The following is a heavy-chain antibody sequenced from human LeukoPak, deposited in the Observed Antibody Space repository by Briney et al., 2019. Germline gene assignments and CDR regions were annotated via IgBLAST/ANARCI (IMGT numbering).Heavy chain of an antibody. J-gene: IGHJ4*02. CDR2: IYYSGST. CDR3: ASSVPPYYYDSLGYFDY. D-gene: IGHD3-22*01. V-gene: IGHV4-39*07. Sequence: PSETLSLTCTVSGGSISSSSYSWGWIRQPPGKGPEWIGSIYYSGSTYYNPSLKSRVTISVDTSKNQFSLKVTSVTAADTAVYYCASSVPPYYYDSLGYFDYWGQGTLVTVSS. CDR1: GGSISSSSYS.